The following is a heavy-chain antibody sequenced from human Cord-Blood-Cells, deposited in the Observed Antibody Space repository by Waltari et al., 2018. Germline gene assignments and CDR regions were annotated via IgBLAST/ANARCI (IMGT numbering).Heavy chain of an antibody. Sequence: QVQLQQWGAGLLKPSETLSLTCAVHGGSFRGYSRRLLRLPPGKGLEWNGEINHSGSTNYNPSLKSRVTISVDTSKNQFSLKLSSVTAADTAVYYCAREVVVAATPGGAFDIWGQGTMVTVSS. D-gene: IGHD2-15*01. J-gene: IGHJ3*02. CDR2: INHSGST. V-gene: IGHV4-34*01. CDR1: GGSFRGYS. CDR3: AREVVVAATPGGAFDI.